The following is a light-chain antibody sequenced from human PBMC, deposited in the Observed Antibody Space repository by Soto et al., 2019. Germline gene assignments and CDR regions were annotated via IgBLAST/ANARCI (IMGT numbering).Light chain of an antibody. CDR3: QQFDSSPPKVT. J-gene: IGKJ5*01. V-gene: IGKV3-20*01. Sequence: EIVLTQFPGTLSLSPGERDTLSCRASQSVSGSYLAWYQHKPGQAPRLLIYGASIRATGIPDRFSGSGSGTDFTLTISRLEPEDFAVYYCQQFDSSPPKVTFGQGTRLEIK. CDR1: QSVSGSY. CDR2: GAS.